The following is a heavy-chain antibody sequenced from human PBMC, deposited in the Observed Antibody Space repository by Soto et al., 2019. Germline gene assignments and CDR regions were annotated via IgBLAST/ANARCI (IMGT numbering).Heavy chain of an antibody. CDR3: ARSLPGTYGAFDL. J-gene: IGHJ3*01. CDR1: GFIFNSYG. D-gene: IGHD1-7*01. V-gene: IGHV3-33*01. Sequence: GGSLRLSCAASGFIFNSYGMHWVRQAPGKGLEWVAVIWNDGNNKYYAESVKGRFTISRDNSKNSVYLQMDSLRADDTAVYYCARSLPGTYGAFDLWGQGTVVTVSS. CDR2: IWNDGNNK.